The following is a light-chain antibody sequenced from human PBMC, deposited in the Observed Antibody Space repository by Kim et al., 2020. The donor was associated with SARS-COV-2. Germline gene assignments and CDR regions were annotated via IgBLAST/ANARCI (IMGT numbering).Light chain of an antibody. J-gene: IGLJ2*01. Sequence: SSELTQPPSVSVAPGKTARITCGGNNIGSKSLHWYQQKPGQAPVLVIYYDSDRPSGIPERFSGSNSGNAATLTISRVEAGDEADYYCQVWDSSSDHLVFGGGTQLTVL. CDR2: YDS. CDR3: QVWDSSSDHLV. V-gene: IGLV3-21*04. CDR1: NIGSKS.